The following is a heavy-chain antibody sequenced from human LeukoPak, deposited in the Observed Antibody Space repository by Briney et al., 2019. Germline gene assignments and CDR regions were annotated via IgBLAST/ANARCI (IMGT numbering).Heavy chain of an antibody. CDR2: ISWNSGSI. D-gene: IGHD2-2*01. J-gene: IGHJ3*02. CDR3: AKGFYCSSTSCHDAFDI. CDR1: GFTFSSYS. V-gene: IGHV3-9*03. Sequence: GGSLRLSCAASGFTFSSYSMNWVRQAPGKGLEWVSGISWNSGSIGYADSVKGRFTISRDNAKNSLYLQMNSLRAEDMALYYCAKGFYCSSTSCHDAFDIWGQGTMVTVSS.